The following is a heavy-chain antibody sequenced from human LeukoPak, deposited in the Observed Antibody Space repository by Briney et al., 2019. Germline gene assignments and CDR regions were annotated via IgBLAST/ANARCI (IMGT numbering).Heavy chain of an antibody. J-gene: IGHJ6*02. CDR2: IYYSGST. V-gene: IGHV4-59*01. CDR1: GGSISSYY. CDR3: ARALGWDGYYYYGMDV. Sequence: PSETLSLICTVSGGSISSYYWSWIRQPPGKGLEWIGYIYYSGSTNYNPSLKSRVTISVDTSKNQFSLKLSSVTAADTAVYYCARALGWDGYYYYGMDVWGQGTTVTVSS. D-gene: IGHD6-19*01.